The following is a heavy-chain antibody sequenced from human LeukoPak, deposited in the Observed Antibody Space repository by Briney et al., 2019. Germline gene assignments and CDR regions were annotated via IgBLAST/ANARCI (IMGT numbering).Heavy chain of an antibody. CDR1: GVSISSGGYS. CDR3: ASSAARLVYGMDV. J-gene: IGHJ6*02. V-gene: IGHV4-30-2*01. Sequence: SETPSLTCAVSGVSISSGGYSWSWIRQPPGKGLEWIGYIYHSGSTYYNPSLKSRVTISVDRSKNQFSLKLSSVTAADTAVYYCASSAARLVYGMDVWGQGTTVTVSS. D-gene: IGHD6-6*01. CDR2: IYHSGST.